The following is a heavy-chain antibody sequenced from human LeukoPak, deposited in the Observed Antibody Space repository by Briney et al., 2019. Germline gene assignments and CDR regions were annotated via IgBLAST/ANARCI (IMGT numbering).Heavy chain of an antibody. CDR1: GYTLTELS. CDR3: ARGYSGYDYFDY. D-gene: IGHD5-12*01. J-gene: IGHJ4*02. V-gene: IGHV1-24*01. CDR2: FDPEDGET. Sequence: ASVKVSCKVSGYTLTELSMHWVRQAPGKGLEWMGGFDPEDGETFYAQKFQGRVTITRDTSATTAYMELNSLRFEDMAVYYCARGYSGYDYFDYWGQGTLVTVSS.